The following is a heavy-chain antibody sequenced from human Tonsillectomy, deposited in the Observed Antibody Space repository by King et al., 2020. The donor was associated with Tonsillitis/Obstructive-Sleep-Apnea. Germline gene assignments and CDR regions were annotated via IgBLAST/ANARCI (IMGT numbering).Heavy chain of an antibody. D-gene: IGHD3-3*01. CDR1: GFTFSSYA. V-gene: IGHV3-30*01. J-gene: IGHJ4*02. Sequence: VQLVESGGGVVQPGRSLRLSCAASGFTFSSYAMHWVRQAPGKGLEWVAVISYDGSNKYYADSVKGRFTISRDNSKNTLYLQMNSLRAEDTAVYYCARDSWIFRVASDTGLYWGQGTLVTVSS. CDR2: ISYDGSNK. CDR3: ARDSWIFRVASDTGLY.